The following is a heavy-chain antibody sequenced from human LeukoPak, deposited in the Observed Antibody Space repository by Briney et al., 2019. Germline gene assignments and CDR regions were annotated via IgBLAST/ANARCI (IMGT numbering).Heavy chain of an antibody. D-gene: IGHD6-13*01. CDR2: IIPILGIA. V-gene: IGHV1-69*04. Sequence: GSSVKVSCKASGGTFSSYAISWVRQAPGQGLEWMGRIIPILGIASYAQKFQGRVTITADKSTSTAYMELSSLRSEDPAVYYCARVDITPTGIKINFDYWGQGILVTVSA. CDR3: ARVDITPTGIKINFDY. J-gene: IGHJ4*02. CDR1: GGTFSSYA.